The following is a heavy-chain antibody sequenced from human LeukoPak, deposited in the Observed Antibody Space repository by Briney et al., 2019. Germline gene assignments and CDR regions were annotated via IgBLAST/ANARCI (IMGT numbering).Heavy chain of an antibody. CDR1: GYTFTGHY. D-gene: IGHD2-2*01. J-gene: IGHJ4*02. Sequence: GASVRVSCKASGYTFTGHYIHWVRQAPGQGLQWMGWIDPNNGGTIYTEMFQGRVTMTRDTSISTAYMELSRLRSDDTAVYYCAGGPFIVVVPAAVTPFDYWGQGTLVTVSS. CDR3: AGGPFIVVVPAAVTPFDY. CDR2: IDPNNGGT. V-gene: IGHV1-2*02.